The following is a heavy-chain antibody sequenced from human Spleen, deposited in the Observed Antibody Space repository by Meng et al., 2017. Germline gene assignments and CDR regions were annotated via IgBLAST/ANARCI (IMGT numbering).Heavy chain of an antibody. J-gene: IGHJ4*02. CDR2: INHRGNT. Sequence: QVQLQGWGEGLLKPSETLSLTCVVSGGSFSDYYGSWTRQPPGKGLEWIGEINHRGNTNYNSFLENRVTISVDTSQNSLSLKLSSVTAADSAVYYCARGPTTVAHDFDYWGQGTLVTVSS. V-gene: IGHV4-34*01. D-gene: IGHD4-11*01. CDR1: GGSFSDYY. CDR3: ARGPTTVAHDFDY.